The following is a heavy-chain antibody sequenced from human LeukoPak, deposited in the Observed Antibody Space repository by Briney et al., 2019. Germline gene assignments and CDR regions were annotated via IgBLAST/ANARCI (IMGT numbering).Heavy chain of an antibody. CDR3: AGVLPVASRDY. CDR1: GFTFSTYR. Sequence: GGSLRLSCAASGFTFSTYRMSWVRQAPGKGLEWVANIKQDGSDKFYVDSVKGRFTISRDNAKNSMYLQMNSLRAEDTAIYYCAGVLPVASRDYWGQGTLVTVSS. J-gene: IGHJ4*02. D-gene: IGHD2-2*01. V-gene: IGHV3-7*01. CDR2: IKQDGSDK.